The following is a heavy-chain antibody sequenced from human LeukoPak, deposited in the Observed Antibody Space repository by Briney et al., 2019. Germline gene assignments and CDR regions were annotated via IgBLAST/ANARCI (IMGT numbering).Heavy chain of an antibody. CDR3: AGAEYYYDSSGYPDAFDI. CDR1: GGSISSYY. D-gene: IGHD3-22*01. V-gene: IGHV4-59*08. CDR2: IYYSGST. J-gene: IGHJ3*02. Sequence: SETLSLTCTVSGGSISSYYWSWIRQPPGKGLEWIGYIYYSGSTNYNPSLKSRVTISVDTSKSQFSLKLSSVTAADTAVYYCAGAEYYYDSSGYPDAFDIWGQGTMVTVSS.